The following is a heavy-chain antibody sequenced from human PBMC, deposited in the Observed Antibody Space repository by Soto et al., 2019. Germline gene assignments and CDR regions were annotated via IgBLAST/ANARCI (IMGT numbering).Heavy chain of an antibody. D-gene: IGHD3-22*01. Sequence: ASVKVSCKASGYTFTSYGISWVRQAPGQGLEWMGWISAYNGNTNYAQKLQGRVTMTTDTSTSTAYMELRSLRSDDTAVYYCARRYYYDSSGYYDYWGQGTLVTVSS. J-gene: IGHJ4*02. V-gene: IGHV1-18*01. CDR3: ARRYYYDSSGYYDY. CDR2: ISAYNGNT. CDR1: GYTFTSYG.